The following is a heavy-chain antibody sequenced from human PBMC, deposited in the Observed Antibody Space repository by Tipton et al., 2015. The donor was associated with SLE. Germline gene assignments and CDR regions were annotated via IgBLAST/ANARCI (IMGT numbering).Heavy chain of an antibody. CDR3: ARNNPISPLDPSAGTDY. D-gene: IGHD6-13*01. J-gene: IGHJ4*02. V-gene: IGHV3-21*01. CDR1: GFAFSTYR. CDR2: ISTGSTYI. Sequence: SLRLSCAASGFAFSTYRMNWVRQAPGKGLEWVSSISTGSTYIYYADSVQGRFTISRDNAKNSLYLQMNSLRDEDTAVYYCARNNPISPLDPSAGTDYWGRGTLVTVSS.